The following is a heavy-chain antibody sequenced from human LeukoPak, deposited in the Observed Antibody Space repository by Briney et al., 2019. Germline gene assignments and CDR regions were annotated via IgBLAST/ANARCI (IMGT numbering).Heavy chain of an antibody. D-gene: IGHD3-22*01. CDR3: ARIRRYYYDGSGSLDY. CDR2: IYYSGST. V-gene: IGHV4-39*01. Sequence: PSETLSLTCTVSGGSISSYYWGWIRQPPGKGLEWIGSIYYSGSTYYNPSLKSRVTISVDTSKNQFSLKLSSVTAADTAVYYCARIRRYYYDGSGSLDYWGQGTLVTVSS. CDR1: GGSISSYY. J-gene: IGHJ4*02.